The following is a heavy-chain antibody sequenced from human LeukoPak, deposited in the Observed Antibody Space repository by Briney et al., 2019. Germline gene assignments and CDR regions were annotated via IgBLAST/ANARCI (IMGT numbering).Heavy chain of an antibody. V-gene: IGHV3-23*01. CDR1: GFTFSSYA. CDR2: ISGSGGST. D-gene: IGHD6-13*01. CDR3: ARKIGFSSSWYYGRHYFDY. Sequence: PGGSLRLSCAASGFTFSSYAMSWVRQAPGKGLEWVSAISGSGGSTYYADSVKGRFTISRDNSKNTLYLQMNSLRAEDTAVYYCARKIGFSSSWYYGRHYFDYWGQRTLVTVSS. J-gene: IGHJ4*02.